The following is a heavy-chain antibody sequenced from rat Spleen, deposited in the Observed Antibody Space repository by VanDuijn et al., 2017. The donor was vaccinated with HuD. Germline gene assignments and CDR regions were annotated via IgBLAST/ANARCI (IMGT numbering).Heavy chain of an antibody. Sequence: QVQLKESGPDLVQPSQTLSLACTVSGFSLRSSGVIWVRQPPGEGLEWMGVIWGNGDTNYNSALESRLSISRDTSKSQVYLKVNSLQTEDTATYYCARETYGDGFDYWGQGVMVTVSS. V-gene: IGHV2-13*01. CDR1: GFSLRSSG. CDR3: ARETYGDGFDY. J-gene: IGHJ2*01. D-gene: IGHD1-11*01. CDR2: IWGNGDT.